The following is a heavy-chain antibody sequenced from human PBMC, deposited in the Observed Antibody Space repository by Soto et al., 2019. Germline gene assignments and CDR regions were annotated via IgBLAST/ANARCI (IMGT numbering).Heavy chain of an antibody. CDR3: ARALVTTPWYFDL. V-gene: IGHV3-74*01. CDR2: INSDGSST. CDR1: GFTFSSYW. J-gene: IGHJ2*01. Sequence: PGGSLRLSCTASGFTFSSYWRHWVRQAPGKGLVWVSRINSDGSSTFHADSVKGRFTISRDNAKNTLDLQMNSLRAEDTALYYCARALVTTPWYFDLWGRGTLVTVSS. D-gene: IGHD2-15*01.